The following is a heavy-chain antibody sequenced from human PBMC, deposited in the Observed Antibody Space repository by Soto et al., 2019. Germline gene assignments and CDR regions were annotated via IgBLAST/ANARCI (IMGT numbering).Heavy chain of an antibody. CDR1: GGSFSGYY. D-gene: IGHD3-16*02. J-gene: IGHJ4*02. CDR3: ARGKLSDYVWGSYRYHFDY. CDR2: INHSGST. V-gene: IGHV4-34*01. Sequence: SEALSVTCAVYGGSFSGYYWSWIRQPPGKGLEWIGEINHSGSTNYNPSLKSRVTISVDTSKNQFSLKLSSVTAADTAVYYCARGKLSDYVWGSYRYHFDYWGQGTVVTVSP.